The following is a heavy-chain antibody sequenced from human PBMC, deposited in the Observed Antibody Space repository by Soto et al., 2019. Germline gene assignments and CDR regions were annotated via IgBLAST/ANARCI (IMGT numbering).Heavy chain of an antibody. V-gene: IGHV1-2*04. Sequence: QVQLVQSGAEVKKPGASVKVSCKASGYTFTGYYMHWVRQAPGQGLEWMGWINPNSGGTNYAQKCQGWVTMTRDTSISTAYMELSRLRSDDTAVYYCARGSQCSSTSCPYYYYYYMDVWGKGTTVTVSS. CDR2: INPNSGGT. CDR3: ARGSQCSSTSCPYYYYYYMDV. J-gene: IGHJ6*03. CDR1: GYTFTGYY. D-gene: IGHD2-2*01.